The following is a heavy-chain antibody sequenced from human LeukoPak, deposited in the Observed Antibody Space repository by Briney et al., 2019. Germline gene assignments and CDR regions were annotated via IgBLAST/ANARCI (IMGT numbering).Heavy chain of an antibody. CDR3: ATLTTVMSLGWFDP. J-gene: IGHJ5*02. CDR2: IYYSGST. V-gene: IGHV4-39*01. D-gene: IGHD4-11*01. Sequence: PSETLSLTCTVSGGSISSSSYYWGWIRQPPGKGLEWIGSIYYSGSTYYNPSLKSRVTISADTSKNQFSLKLSSVTAADTAVYYCATLTTVMSLGWFDPWGQGTLVTVSS. CDR1: GGSISSSSYY.